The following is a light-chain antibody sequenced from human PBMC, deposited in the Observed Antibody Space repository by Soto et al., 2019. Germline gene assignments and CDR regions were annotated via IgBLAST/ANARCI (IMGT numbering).Light chain of an antibody. J-gene: IGLJ1*01. CDR3: SSYAGSNNFV. CDR2: EVT. Sequence: QSALTQPPSASGFPGQSVTISYTGTSSDVGYYDYVSWYQQHPGKAPKLVIYEVTKRPSGVPDRVSASKSGNTASLTVSGLRAEDEADYYCSSYAGSNNFVLGTGTKLTVL. CDR1: SSDVGYYDY. V-gene: IGLV2-8*01.